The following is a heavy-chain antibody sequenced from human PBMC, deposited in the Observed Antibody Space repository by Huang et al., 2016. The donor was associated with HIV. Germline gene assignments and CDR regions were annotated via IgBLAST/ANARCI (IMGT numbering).Heavy chain of an antibody. CDR1: GGSIDRGSDY. D-gene: IGHD3-10*01. J-gene: IGHJ4*02. V-gene: IGHV4-61*09. Sequence: QVRLQESGPGLVKPSQTLSLTCTVSGGSIDRGSDYWTWIRQPAGKGLEWIGHFYPTGTTDYNSSRKNRGTISIDTSKNQFSLKLNSVTAADTALYYCARENRGSWVGGYFDYWGQGILVTVSS. CDR3: ARENRGSWVGGYFDY. CDR2: FYPTGTT.